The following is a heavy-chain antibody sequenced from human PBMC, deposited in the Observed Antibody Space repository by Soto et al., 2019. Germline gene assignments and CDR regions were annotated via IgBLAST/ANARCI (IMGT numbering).Heavy chain of an antibody. J-gene: IGHJ5*02. CDR3: ARGEHWNLLDP. D-gene: IGHD1-1*01. V-gene: IGHV4-59*08. Sequence: SETLSLTCTVSSGSISSYYWSWIRQPPGKGLEWIGYIYYNVNTNYNPSLKSRVTISVDRSKNQSSLKLTSVTAADTAGYYCARGEHWNLLDPWGQGASVTVSS. CDR2: IYYNVNT. CDR1: SGSISSYY.